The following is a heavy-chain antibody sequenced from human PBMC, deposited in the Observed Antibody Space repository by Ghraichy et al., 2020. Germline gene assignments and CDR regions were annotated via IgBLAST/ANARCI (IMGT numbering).Heavy chain of an antibody. V-gene: IGHV3-11*06. CDR1: GFRFSDYF. CDR2: ITADSTYT. J-gene: IGHJ4*02. D-gene: IGHD6-19*01. Sequence: RGSLRLSCAASGFRFSDYFMGWIRQAPGKGLAWVSYITADSTYTNYADSVRGRFTVSRDNARNSLHLQLDSLRGDDTAVYYCARGGWGTVAGHFDFWGRGTRVTVSS. CDR3: ARGGWGTVAGHFDF.